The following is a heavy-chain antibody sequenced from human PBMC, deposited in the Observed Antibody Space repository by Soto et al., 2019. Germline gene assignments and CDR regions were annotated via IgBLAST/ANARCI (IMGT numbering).Heavy chain of an antibody. CDR3: AREGVAAAGDYYYGMDV. J-gene: IGHJ6*02. V-gene: IGHV4-31*03. CDR1: GGSISSGGYY. CDR2: IYYSGST. D-gene: IGHD6-13*01. Sequence: SETLSLTCTVSGGSISSGGYYWSWIRQHPGKGLEWIGYIYYSGSTYYNPSLKSRVTISVDTSKNQFSLKLSSVTAADTAVYYCAREGVAAAGDYYYGMDVWGQGTTVTVSS.